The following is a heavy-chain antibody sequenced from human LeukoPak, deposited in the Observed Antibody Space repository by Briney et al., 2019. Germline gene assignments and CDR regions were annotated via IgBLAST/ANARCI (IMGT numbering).Heavy chain of an antibody. V-gene: IGHV4-34*01. CDR2: ISHSGSP. D-gene: IGHD5-18*01. Sequence: SETLSLTCAVYGVSFSPYYWSWIRQPPGKGLEWIGEISHSGSPNYNPSLKSRVTISVDSSKGQFSLKLTSVTAADTAMYYCARVSSYDDSWGQGTLVTVSS. CDR1: GVSFSPYY. CDR3: ARVSSYDDS. J-gene: IGHJ4*02.